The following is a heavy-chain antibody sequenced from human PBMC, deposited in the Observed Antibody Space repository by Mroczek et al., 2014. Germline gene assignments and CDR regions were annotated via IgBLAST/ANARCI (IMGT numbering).Heavy chain of an antibody. J-gene: IGHJ4*02. CDR3: ARRGSGYLEETNDFDY. CDR1: GYTFTSYD. D-gene: IGHD5-12*01. V-gene: IGHV1-8*01. CDR2: MNPNSGNT. Sequence: QVQLVESGAEVKKPGASVKVSCKASGYTFTSYDINWVRQATGQGLEWMGWMNPNSGNTGYAQKFQGRVTMTRNTSISTAYMELSSLRSEDTAVYYCARRGSGYLEETNDFDYWGQGTLVTVS.